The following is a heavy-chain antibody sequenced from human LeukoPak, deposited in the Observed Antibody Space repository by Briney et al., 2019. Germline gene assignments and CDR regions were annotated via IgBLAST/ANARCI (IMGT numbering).Heavy chain of an antibody. V-gene: IGHV3-30*02. J-gene: IGHJ4*02. Sequence: GRSLRLSCAASGFTFSSYGMHWVRQAPGKGLEWVAFIRYDGSDKYYADSVKGRFTISRDNSKNTLYLQMNSLRAEDTAVYYCAKDLTGFYSSGYVFGYWGQRTLVTVSS. CDR3: AKDLTGFYSSGYVFGY. CDR1: GFTFSSYG. D-gene: IGHD3-22*01. CDR2: IRYDGSDK.